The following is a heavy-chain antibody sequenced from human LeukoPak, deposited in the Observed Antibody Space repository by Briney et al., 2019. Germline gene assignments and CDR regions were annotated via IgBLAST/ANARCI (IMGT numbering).Heavy chain of an antibody. V-gene: IGHV1-69*01. Sequence: ASVKVYCKASGGTFSSYAISWVRQAPGQGLEWMGGIIPIFGTANYAQKFQGRVTITADESTSTAYMELSSLRSEDTAVYYCARGTPYGSGSYYSYNYYYYMDVWGKGTTVTISS. J-gene: IGHJ6*03. CDR1: GGTFSSYA. D-gene: IGHD3-10*01. CDR2: IIPIFGTA. CDR3: ARGTPYGSGSYYSYNYYYYMDV.